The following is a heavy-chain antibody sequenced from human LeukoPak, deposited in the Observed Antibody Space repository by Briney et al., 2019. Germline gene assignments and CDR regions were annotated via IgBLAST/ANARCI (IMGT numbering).Heavy chain of an antibody. Sequence: GGSLRLSCVGSRFTISKCWMHWVRQAPGTGLVWVSRIHPDGSITTYADSVKGRFTISRDNAENTLYLQMNSLRAEDTGVYYCAPQQAYSPYNWFDPWGQGTLATVSS. V-gene: IGHV3-74*03. CDR3: APQQAYSPYNWFDP. J-gene: IGHJ5*02. CDR2: IHPDGSIT. D-gene: IGHD5-12*01. CDR1: RFTISKCW.